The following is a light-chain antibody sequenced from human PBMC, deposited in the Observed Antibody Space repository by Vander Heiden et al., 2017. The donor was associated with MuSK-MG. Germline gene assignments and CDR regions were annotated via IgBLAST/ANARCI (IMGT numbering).Light chain of an antibody. V-gene: IGKV3-20*01. J-gene: IGKJ1*01. CDR1: WTLGRNY. Sequence: VLTQPPGSLSLSPWERVTFSCTATWTLGRNYVAWHQQKAGQASRLSTYGPSSTSTGMPDRFSGSGSGTEFILTISRLEPEDSAVFYCQQYCTSRLTFGQGTKVEV. CDR3: QQYCTSRLT. CDR2: GPS.